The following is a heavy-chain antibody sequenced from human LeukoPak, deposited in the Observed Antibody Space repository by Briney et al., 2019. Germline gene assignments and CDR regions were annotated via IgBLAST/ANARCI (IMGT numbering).Heavy chain of an antibody. CDR3: AKDGHGNGWSRFYYFDY. CDR2: ISYDGSNK. V-gene: IGHV3-30*18. D-gene: IGHD6-19*01. CDR1: GFTFSSYG. Sequence: PGGSLRLSCAASGFTFSSYGMHWVRQAPGKGLEWVAVISYDGSNKLYADSVKGRFTTSRDNSKNTLFVQMNSLRAEDTAVYYCAKDGHGNGWSRFYYFDYWGQGTLVTVSS. J-gene: IGHJ4*02.